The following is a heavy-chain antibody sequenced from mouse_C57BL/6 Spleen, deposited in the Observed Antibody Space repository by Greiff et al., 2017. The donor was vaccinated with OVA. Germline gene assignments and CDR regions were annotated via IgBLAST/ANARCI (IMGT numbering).Heavy chain of an antibody. Sequence: QVQLQQSGPELVKPGASVKLSCKASGYTFTSYDINWVKQRPGQGLEWIGRIYPGDGSTKYNEKFKGKATLTVDTSSSTAYMELHSLTSEDAAVYFCARLGRWFPLSFDYWGQGTTLTVSS. CDR3: ARLGRWFPLSFDY. J-gene: IGHJ2*01. V-gene: IGHV1-85*01. CDR2: IYPGDGST. CDR1: GYTFTSYD. D-gene: IGHD1-1*02.